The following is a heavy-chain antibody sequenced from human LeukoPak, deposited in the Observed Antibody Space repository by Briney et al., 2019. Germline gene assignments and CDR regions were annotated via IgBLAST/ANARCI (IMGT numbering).Heavy chain of an antibody. CDR1: GGTFGSYA. V-gene: IGHV1-69*05. CDR2: IIPIFGTA. J-gene: IGHJ4*02. D-gene: IGHD5-24*01. Sequence: SVKVSCKASGGTFGSYAIGWVRQAPGQGLEWMGGIIPIFGTANYAQKFQGRVTITTDESTSTAYMELSSLRSEDTAVYYCAGGIDGYNLVDYWGQGTLVTVSS. CDR3: AGGIDGYNLVDY.